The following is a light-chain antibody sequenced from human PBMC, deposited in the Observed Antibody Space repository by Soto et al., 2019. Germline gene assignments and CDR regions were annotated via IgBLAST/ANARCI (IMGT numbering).Light chain of an antibody. Sequence: EIVLTQSPATLSLSPGEGATLSCRASQSIKYYLGWYQQKPGQAPRLLIYDASNRATGIPARFSGSGSGTDFTLTISSLEPEDFAVYYCQQRASWPLTFGGGTKVDIK. CDR2: DAS. CDR3: QQRASWPLT. CDR1: QSIKYY. J-gene: IGKJ4*01. V-gene: IGKV3-11*01.